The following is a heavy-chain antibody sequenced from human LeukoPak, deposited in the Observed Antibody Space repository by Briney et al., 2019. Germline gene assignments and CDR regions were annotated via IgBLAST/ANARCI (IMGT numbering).Heavy chain of an antibody. Sequence: PSETLSLTCTVSGGSISRYYWSWIRQPPGKGLEWIWYIYYSGSTNYNPSLKSRVTISVDTSKNQFSLKMSSVTAADTAVYYCARSYYYYSSGYCYFDYWGQGTLVTVSS. J-gene: IGHJ4*02. CDR3: ARSYYYYSSGYCYFDY. CDR2: IYYSGST. D-gene: IGHD3-22*01. CDR1: GGSISRYY. V-gene: IGHV4-59*01.